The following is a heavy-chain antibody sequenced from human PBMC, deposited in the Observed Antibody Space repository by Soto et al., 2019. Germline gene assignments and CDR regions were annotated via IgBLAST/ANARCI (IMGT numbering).Heavy chain of an antibody. CDR3: ARVVAHYNGSYRTIDY. D-gene: IGHD1-26*01. Sequence: EVQLVESGGGLVQPGGSLRLSCAASGFTFSAYWMYWVRQAPGKGLVWVSRINGGGSTTSYADSVKGRFTVSRDNAKNMLYLQMNRLRAEDTAVYYCARVVAHYNGSYRTIDYWGQATLVTVSS. CDR1: GFTFSAYW. CDR2: INGGGSTT. V-gene: IGHV3-74*01. J-gene: IGHJ4*02.